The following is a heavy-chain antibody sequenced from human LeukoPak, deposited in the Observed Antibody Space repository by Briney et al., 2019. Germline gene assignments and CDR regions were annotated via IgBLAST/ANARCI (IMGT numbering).Heavy chain of an antibody. D-gene: IGHD3-22*01. J-gene: IGHJ4*02. V-gene: IGHV3-66*01. CDR1: GFTVSSNY. CDR3: ASWPHTYYYDSSGYYQEE. Sequence: GGSLRLSCAASGFTVSSNYMSWVRQAPGKGLEWVSVIYSGGSTYYADSVKGRFTISRDNSKNTLYLQMNSLRAEDTAVYYCASWPHTYYYDSSGYYQEEWGQGTLVTVSS. CDR2: IYSGGST.